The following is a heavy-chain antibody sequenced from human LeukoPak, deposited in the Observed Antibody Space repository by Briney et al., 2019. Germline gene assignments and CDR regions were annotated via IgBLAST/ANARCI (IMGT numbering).Heavy chain of an antibody. D-gene: IGHD7-27*01. CDR2: ISYDRSNK. CDR1: GFTFSSYA. CDR3: ARQSGDLAFDY. V-gene: IGHV3-30-3*01. Sequence: GGSLRLSCAASGFTFSSYAMHWVRQAPGKGLEWVAVISYDRSNKYYADSVKGRFTISRDNSKNTLYLQMNSLRAEDTAVYYCARQSGDLAFDYWGQGTLVTVSS. J-gene: IGHJ4*02.